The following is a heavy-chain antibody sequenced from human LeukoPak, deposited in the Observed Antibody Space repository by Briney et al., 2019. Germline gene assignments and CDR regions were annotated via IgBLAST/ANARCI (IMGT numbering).Heavy chain of an antibody. J-gene: IGHJ5*02. Sequence: SETLSLTCSVSGGSISSSDYYWSWIRQPPGKGLEWLGNIYYTGSTSYNPSLKSRVTLSVDTFKNQFSLHLSSVTAADTAVFYCARENYCTNGVCWAFDPWGQGTLVTVSS. V-gene: IGHV4-39*07. CDR2: IYYTGST. CDR3: ARENYCTNGVCWAFDP. CDR1: GGSISSSDYY. D-gene: IGHD2-8*01.